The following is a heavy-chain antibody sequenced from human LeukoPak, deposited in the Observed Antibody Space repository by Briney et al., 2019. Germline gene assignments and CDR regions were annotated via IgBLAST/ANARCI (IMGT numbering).Heavy chain of an antibody. D-gene: IGHD3-3*01. CDR3: AKLRVTIFGVVTADDY. Sequence: GGSLRLSCAASGFTFSSYAMSWVRQAPGKGLEWVSAISGSGGSTYYADSVKGRSTISRDNSKNTLYLQMNSLRAEDTAVYYCAKLRVTIFGVVTADDYWGQGTLVTVSS. CDR1: GFTFSSYA. J-gene: IGHJ4*02. CDR2: ISGSGGST. V-gene: IGHV3-23*01.